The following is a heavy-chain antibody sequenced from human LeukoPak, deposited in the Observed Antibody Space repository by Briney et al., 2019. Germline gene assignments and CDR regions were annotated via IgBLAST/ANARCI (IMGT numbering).Heavy chain of an antibody. V-gene: IGHV4-34*12. Sequence: PSETLSLTCAVYGGSFSGFYWTWMRQPPGKGPEWIGEIFDGGRTNYNPSLKSRVTISGDTSKNQFSLKLSSVTAADTAVYYCARAEQQLEYYFDYWGQGTLVTVSS. CDR3: ARAEQQLEYYFDY. J-gene: IGHJ4*02. D-gene: IGHD6-13*01. CDR1: GGSFSGFY. CDR2: IFDGGRT.